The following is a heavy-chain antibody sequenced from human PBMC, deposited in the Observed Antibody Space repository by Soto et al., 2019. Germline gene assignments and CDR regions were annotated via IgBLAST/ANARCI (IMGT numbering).Heavy chain of an antibody. V-gene: IGHV3-48*03. CDR2: ISSSGSTI. CDR3: ARGPDYGDYESHFDY. Sequence: ELQLVESGGGLVQPGGSLRLSCAASGFTFSSYEMNWVRQAPGKGLEWVSYISSSGSTIYYADSVKGRFTISRDNAKNSLYLQMNSLRAEDTAVYYCARGPDYGDYESHFDYWGQGTLVTVSS. CDR1: GFTFSSYE. J-gene: IGHJ4*02. D-gene: IGHD4-17*01.